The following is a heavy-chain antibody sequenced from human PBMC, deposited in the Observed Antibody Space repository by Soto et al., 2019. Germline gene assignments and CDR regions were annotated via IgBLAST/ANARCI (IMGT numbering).Heavy chain of an antibody. J-gene: IGHJ4*02. V-gene: IGHV3-30-3*01. CDR2: ISYDGSNK. CDR1: GFTFSSYA. Sequence: GGSLRLSCAASGFTFSSYAMHWVRQAPGKGLEWVAVISYDGSNKYYADSVKGRFTISRDNSKNTLYLQMNSLRAEDTAVYYCAREESGWAYYFDYWGQGTLVTVSS. D-gene: IGHD6-19*01. CDR3: AREESGWAYYFDY.